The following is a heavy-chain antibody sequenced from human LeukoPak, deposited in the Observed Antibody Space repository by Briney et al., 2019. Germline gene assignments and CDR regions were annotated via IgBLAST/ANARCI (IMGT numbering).Heavy chain of an antibody. Sequence: GESLRLSCAASGFVFSSNSMNWVRQAPGKGLEWVSSISGSSSSIYYADSVKGRFTISRDNAKNSLYLQMNSLRPEDTAVYYCARDSDGVLDYWGQGTLVTVSS. D-gene: IGHD3-10*01. J-gene: IGHJ4*02. CDR1: GFVFSSNS. V-gene: IGHV3-21*01. CDR3: ARDSDGVLDY. CDR2: ISGSSSSI.